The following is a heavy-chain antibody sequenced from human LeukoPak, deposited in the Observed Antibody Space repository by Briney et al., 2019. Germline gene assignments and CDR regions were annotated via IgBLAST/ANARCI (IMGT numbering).Heavy chain of an antibody. CDR3: ARRGDGGRAFDV. CDR1: GFTFSSYA. J-gene: IGHJ3*01. CDR2: ISYDGSNK. Sequence: GGSLRLSCAASGFTFSSYAMHWVRQAPGKGLEWVAVISYDGSNKYYADSVKGRFTISRDNSKNTLYLQMNSLRAEDTAVYYCARRGDGGRAFDVWGQGTMVTVSS. V-gene: IGHV3-30*14. D-gene: IGHD5-24*01.